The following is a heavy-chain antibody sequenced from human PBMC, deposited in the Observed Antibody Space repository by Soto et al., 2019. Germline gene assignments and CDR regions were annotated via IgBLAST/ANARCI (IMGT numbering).Heavy chain of an antibody. CDR1: GGSINIYY. V-gene: IGHV4-59*01. J-gene: IGHJ5*02. CDR2: IYNSGST. CDR3: AREQREGNRRGTLAP. Sequence: ETLSLTCAVSGGSINIYYWSWIRQPPGKGLEWVGYIYNSGSTNYNPSLKSRVTISVDTSKNQFSLKLSSVTAADTAVYYCAREQREGNRRGTLAPWGREPRVPVP. D-gene: IGHD3-16*01.